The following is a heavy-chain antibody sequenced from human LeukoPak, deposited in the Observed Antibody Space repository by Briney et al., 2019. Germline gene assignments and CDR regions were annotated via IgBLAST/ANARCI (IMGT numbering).Heavy chain of an antibody. CDR3: APGGVAAGMRWFDP. Sequence: GGSLRLSCAASGFTFSSYAMSWVRQAPGKGLEWVSAISGSGGSTYYADSVKGRFTISRDNSKNTLYLQMNSLRAEDTAVYYCAPGGVAAGMRWFDPWGQGTLVTVSS. CDR1: GFTFSSYA. V-gene: IGHV3-23*01. D-gene: IGHD6-13*01. J-gene: IGHJ5*02. CDR2: ISGSGGST.